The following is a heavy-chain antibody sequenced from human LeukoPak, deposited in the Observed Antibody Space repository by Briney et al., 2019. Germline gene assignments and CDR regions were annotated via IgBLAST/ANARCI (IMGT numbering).Heavy chain of an antibody. J-gene: IGHJ1*01. Sequence: PGGSLRLSCAASGFTFSSCWMSWVRQAPGKGLEWVANIKQDGSEKYYVDSVKGRFTISRDNAKNSLYLQMNSLRAEDTAVYYCARVETAAAGEYFQHWGQGTLVTVSS. D-gene: IGHD6-13*01. V-gene: IGHV3-7*01. CDR3: ARVETAAAGEYFQH. CDR2: IKQDGSEK. CDR1: GFTFSSCW.